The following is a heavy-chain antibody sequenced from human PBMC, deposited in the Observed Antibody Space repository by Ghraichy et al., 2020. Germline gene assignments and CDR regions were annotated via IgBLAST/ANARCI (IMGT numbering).Heavy chain of an antibody. CDR2: IKQDGSEK. CDR3: AGGPGWTVHH. J-gene: IGHJ4*02. D-gene: IGHD2-15*01. Sequence: GESLNISCEGSGFTFSNYWMTWVRQAPGTGLEWVANIKQDGSEKNYVDSVKGRFTISRDNAKKSLDLQMNSLRAEDTAVYYCAGGPGWTVHHWGQGTLDPV. V-gene: IGHV3-7*03. CDR1: GFTFSNYW.